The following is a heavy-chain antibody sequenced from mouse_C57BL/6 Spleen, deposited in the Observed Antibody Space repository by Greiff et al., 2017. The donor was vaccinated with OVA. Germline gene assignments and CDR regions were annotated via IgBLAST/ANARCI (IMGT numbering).Heavy chain of an antibody. CDR2: INPGSGGT. Sequence: VQLQQSGAELVRPGTSVKGAVKSSGYAFTNYLIEWVKQRPGQGLEWIGVINPGSGGTNYNEKFKGKATLTADKSSSTAYMQLSSLTSEDSAVYFCAKIYYDYSFAYWGQGTLVTVSA. D-gene: IGHD2-4*01. V-gene: IGHV1-54*01. J-gene: IGHJ3*01. CDR1: GYAFTNYL. CDR3: AKIYYDYSFAY.